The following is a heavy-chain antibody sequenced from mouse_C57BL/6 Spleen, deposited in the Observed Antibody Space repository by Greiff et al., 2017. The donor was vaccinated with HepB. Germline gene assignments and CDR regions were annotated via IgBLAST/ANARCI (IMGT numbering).Heavy chain of an antibody. J-gene: IGHJ2*01. V-gene: IGHV1-76*01. CDR1: GYTFTDYY. CDR2: IYPGSGNT. Sequence: QVQLKESGAELVRPGASVKLSCKASGYTFTDYYINWVKQRPGQGLEWIARIYPGSGNTYYNEKFKGKATLTAEKSSSTAYMQLSSLTSEDSAVYFCAREHYDPYYVDYWGQGTTLTVSS. CDR3: AREHYDPYYVDY. D-gene: IGHD2-4*01.